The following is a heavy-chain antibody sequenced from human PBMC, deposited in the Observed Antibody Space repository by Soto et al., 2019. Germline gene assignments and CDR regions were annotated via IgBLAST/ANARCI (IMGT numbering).Heavy chain of an antibody. V-gene: IGHV3-33*01. J-gene: IGHJ6*03. CDR2: IWYDGSNK. CDR3: GRSGSSWRNYYYFVDV. Sequence: QVQLVESGGGVVQPGRSLRLSCAASGFTFSSYGMHWVRQAPGKGLEWVAVIWYDGSNKYYADSVKGRFTISRDNSTDTLYLQMNSLRAEDTAVYYCGRSGSSWRNYYYFVDVWGKGTTVTVSS. D-gene: IGHD6-13*01. CDR1: GFTFSSYG.